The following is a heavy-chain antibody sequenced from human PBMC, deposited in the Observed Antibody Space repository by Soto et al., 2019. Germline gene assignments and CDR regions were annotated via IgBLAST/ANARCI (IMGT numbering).Heavy chain of an antibody. Sequence: QITLKESGPTLVKPTQTLTLTCTFSGFSLSTSGVGVGWIRQPPGKALEWLALIYWDDDKRYSPSLKSRLTITKDTSKNQVVLTMTNIDPVDTATYYCAHRPPPSSSSVGYNWFDPWGQGTLVTVSS. CDR3: AHRPPPSSSSVGYNWFDP. D-gene: IGHD6-6*01. J-gene: IGHJ5*02. V-gene: IGHV2-5*02. CDR1: GFSLSTSGVG. CDR2: IYWDDDK.